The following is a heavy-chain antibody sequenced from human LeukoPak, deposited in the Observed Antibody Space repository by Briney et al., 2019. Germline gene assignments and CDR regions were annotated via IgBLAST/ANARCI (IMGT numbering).Heavy chain of an antibody. V-gene: IGHV1-2*06. J-gene: IGHJ4*02. CDR3: ARTSPTVTTMED. Sequence: ASVKVSCKASGYTFTGYYMHWVRQAPGQGLEWMGRINPNSGGTNYAQKFQGRVTMTRDTSISTAYMELSRLRSDDTAVYYCARTSPTVTTMEDGGQGTLVTVSS. D-gene: IGHD4-17*01. CDR2: INPNSGGT. CDR1: GYTFTGYY.